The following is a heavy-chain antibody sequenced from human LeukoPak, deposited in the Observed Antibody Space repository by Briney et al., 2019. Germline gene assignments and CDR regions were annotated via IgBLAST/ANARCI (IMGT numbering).Heavy chain of an antibody. V-gene: IGHV1-8*01. CDR3: ARGVTTVTTNWFDP. J-gene: IGHJ5*02. CDR2: MNPNSGNT. D-gene: IGHD4-17*01. CDR1: GYSFRNFA. Sequence: GASVKVSCKAPGYSFRNFAINWVRQATGQGLEWMGWMNPNSGNTGYAQKFQGRVTITRNTSISTAYMELSSLRSEDTAVYYCARGVTTVTTNWFDPWGQGTLVTVSS.